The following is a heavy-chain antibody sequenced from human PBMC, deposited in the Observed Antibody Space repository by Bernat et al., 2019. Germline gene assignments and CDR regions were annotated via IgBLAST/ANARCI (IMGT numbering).Heavy chain of an antibody. V-gene: IGHV3-48*01. CDR2: ISSSSTI. Sequence: EVQLVESGGGLVQPGGSLRLSCAASGFTFSSYSMNWVRQAPGKGLEWVSYISSSSTIYYADSVKGRFTISRDNAKNSLYLQMNSLRAEDTAVYYCARDQDPHSEETSSTRRWTSYYYYGMDVWGQGTTVTVSS. CDR1: GFTFSSYS. CDR3: ARDQDPHSEETSSTRRWTSYYYYGMDV. J-gene: IGHJ6*02. D-gene: IGHD2-2*01.